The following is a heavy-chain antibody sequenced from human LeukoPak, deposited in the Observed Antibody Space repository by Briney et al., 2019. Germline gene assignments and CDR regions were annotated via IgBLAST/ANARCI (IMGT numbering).Heavy chain of an antibody. V-gene: IGHV5-51*01. CDR3: ARAAYGSGSPLDY. CDR1: GYSFTSYW. CDR2: IYPGDSET. Sequence: GESLKISCKGSGYSFTSYWIGWVRQMPGKGLEWMGIIYPGDSETRYSPSFQSQVTISADKSISTAYLQWSSLKASDTAMYYCARAAYGSGSPLDYWGQGTLVTVSS. D-gene: IGHD3-10*01. J-gene: IGHJ4*02.